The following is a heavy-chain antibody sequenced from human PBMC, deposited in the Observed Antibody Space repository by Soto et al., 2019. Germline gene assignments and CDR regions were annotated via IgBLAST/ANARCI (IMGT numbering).Heavy chain of an antibody. Sequence: GASVKVSCKSSGYTFTSYAMHWVRQAPGQRLEWMGWINAGNGNTKYSQKFQGRVTITRDTSASTAHMELSSLRSEDTAVYYCARVWDYYGSGSYYNYWGQGTLVTVSS. CDR1: GYTFTSYA. CDR3: ARVWDYYGSGSYYNY. V-gene: IGHV1-3*01. J-gene: IGHJ4*02. CDR2: INAGNGNT. D-gene: IGHD3-10*01.